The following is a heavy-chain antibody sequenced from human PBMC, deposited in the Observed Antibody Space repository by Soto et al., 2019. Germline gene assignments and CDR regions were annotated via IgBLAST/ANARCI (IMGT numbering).Heavy chain of an antibody. Sequence: QVPLVESGGGVVQPGRSLRLSCAASGFTFSSYAMHWVRQAPGKGLEWVAVISYDGSNKYYADSVKGRFTISRDNSKNTLYLQMNSLRAEDTAVYYCAGHFDYWGQGTLVTVSS. CDR1: GFTFSSYA. CDR2: ISYDGSNK. V-gene: IGHV3-30-3*01. CDR3: AGHFDY. J-gene: IGHJ4*02.